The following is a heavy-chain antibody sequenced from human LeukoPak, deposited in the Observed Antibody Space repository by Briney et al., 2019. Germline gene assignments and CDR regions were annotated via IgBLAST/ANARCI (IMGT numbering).Heavy chain of an antibody. CDR1: GGSLSGYY. J-gene: IGHJ4*02. V-gene: IGHV4-39*01. D-gene: IGHD3-22*01. Sequence: SETLSLTCAVYGGSLSGYYWSWIRQPPGKGLEWIGSIYYSGSTYYNPSLKSRVTISVDTSKNQFSLKLTSVTAADTAVYYCARHAIDGSGYYFDYFDYWGQGTLVTVSS. CDR2: IYYSGST. CDR3: ARHAIDGSGYYFDYFDY.